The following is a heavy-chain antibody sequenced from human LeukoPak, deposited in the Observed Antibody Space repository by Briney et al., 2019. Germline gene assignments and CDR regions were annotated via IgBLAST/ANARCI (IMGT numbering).Heavy chain of an antibody. D-gene: IGHD3-22*01. CDR1: GYTFSNYG. J-gene: IGHJ4*02. V-gene: IGHV1-18*01. CDR2: VIGDSGET. CDR3: ARVQGSRMIVEDY. Sequence: GASVKVSCKASGYTFSNYGISWVRQAPGQGLEWMGWVIGDSGETNYEQNLQDRVIMTTDTSTTTAHMELRNLRPDDTGVYYCARVQGSRMIVEDYWGQGTLVTVSS.